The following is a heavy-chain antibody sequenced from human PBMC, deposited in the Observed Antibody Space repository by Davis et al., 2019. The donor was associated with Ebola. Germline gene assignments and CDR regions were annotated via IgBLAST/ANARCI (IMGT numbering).Heavy chain of an antibody. J-gene: IGHJ6*04. Sequence: GESLKISCAASGFTFSSYSMNWVRQAPGKGLEWVSSISVSSGYIYYEDSVKGRFTISRDNAKNSLYLQMNSLRAEDTALYYCAKGGYCSGGSCYAYYYYGMDVWGKGTTVTVSS. D-gene: IGHD2-15*01. CDR3: AKGGYCSGGSCYAYYYYGMDV. V-gene: IGHV3-21*04. CDR2: ISVSSGYI. CDR1: GFTFSSYS.